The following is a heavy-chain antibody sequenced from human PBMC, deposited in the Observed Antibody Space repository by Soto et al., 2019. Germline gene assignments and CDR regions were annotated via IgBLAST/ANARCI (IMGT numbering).Heavy chain of an antibody. D-gene: IGHD5-12*01. V-gene: IGHV3-23*01. CDR3: AKVMATFGYYFDY. J-gene: IGHJ4*02. Sequence: EVQLLESGGGLVQPGGSLRLSCAASGFSFGNYAMSWVRQAPGKGLEWVSTISGAGGRTYYADSVKGRFTISRDKSENTLYLQLNSRIAEDTALYYCAKVMATFGYYFDYWGPGTLVTVSS. CDR2: ISGAGGRT. CDR1: GFSFGNYA.